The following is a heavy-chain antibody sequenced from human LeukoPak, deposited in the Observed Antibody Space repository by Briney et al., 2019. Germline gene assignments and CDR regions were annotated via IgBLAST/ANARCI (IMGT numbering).Heavy chain of an antibody. CDR2: ISAGGDGT. D-gene: IGHD6-13*01. V-gene: IGHV3-23*01. CDR3: AKAEIAAAGSYYYAMDV. J-gene: IGHJ6*02. Sequence: PGGSLRLSCAASTFSFSEYPMGWVRQAPGKGLEWVSGISAGGDGTYYADSVKGRFTISRDNSKSTLYLQMNSLRAEDTAIYYCAKAEIAAAGSYYYAMDVWGQGTTVTVSS. CDR1: TFSFSEYP.